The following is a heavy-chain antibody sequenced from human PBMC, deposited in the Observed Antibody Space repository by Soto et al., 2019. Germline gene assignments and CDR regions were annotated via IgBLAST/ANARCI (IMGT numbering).Heavy chain of an antibody. CDR3: ASRLDAYCGGDCLDGYFDL. J-gene: IGHJ2*01. CDR2: IYDSGST. V-gene: IGHV4-4*02. Sequence: QVQLQESGPGLVKPSGTLSLTCAVSSGSISSSNWWSWVRQPPGKGLEWIGEIYDSGSTNYNKSHKRRVTIPVDKSKNQFYLKLSSVPAADTAVYSCASRLDAYCGGDCLDGYFDLWGRGTLVTVSS. CDR1: SGSISSSNW. D-gene: IGHD2-21*01.